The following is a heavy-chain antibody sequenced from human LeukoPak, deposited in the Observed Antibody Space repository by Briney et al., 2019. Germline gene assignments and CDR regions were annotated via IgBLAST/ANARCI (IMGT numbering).Heavy chain of an antibody. J-gene: IGHJ4*02. CDR2: ISSSSSYI. Sequence: GGSLRLSCAASGFTFSSYSMNWVRQAPGKGLEWVSSISSSSSYIYYADSVKGRFTISRDNAKDSLYLQMNSLRAEDTAVYFCAKSRSGSANWALQIFDNWGQGTLVTVSS. CDR3: AKSRSGSANWALQIFDN. CDR1: GFTFSSYS. V-gene: IGHV3-21*03. D-gene: IGHD1-1*01.